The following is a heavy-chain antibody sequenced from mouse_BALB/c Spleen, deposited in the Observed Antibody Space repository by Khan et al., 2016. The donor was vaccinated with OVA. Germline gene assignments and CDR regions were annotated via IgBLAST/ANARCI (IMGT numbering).Heavy chain of an antibody. Sequence: EVELVESGGDLVKPGGSLELSCEASGFTFSTYGMSWVRQTPDMRLEWVATISSGGHYTYYPDSVKGRFTISIDNAENTLYLHMRSLKSEDTAIYCCAILAYYYNSGGFAYWGQGTLVTVSA. CDR3: AILAYYYNSGGFAY. CDR1: GFTFSTYG. J-gene: IGHJ3*01. D-gene: IGHD1-1*01. CDR2: ISSGGHYT. V-gene: IGHV5-6*01.